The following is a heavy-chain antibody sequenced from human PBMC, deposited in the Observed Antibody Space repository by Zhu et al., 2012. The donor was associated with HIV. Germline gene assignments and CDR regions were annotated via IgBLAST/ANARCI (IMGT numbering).Heavy chain of an antibody. CDR1: GYSISSGYY. Sequence: QVQLQESGPGLVKPSETLSLTCTVSGYSISSGYYWGWIRQPPGKGLEWIGSIYHSGSTYYNPSLKSRVTISVDTSKNQFSLKLSSVTAADTAVYYXARGPQAVAGTFGAFDIWGQGQWSPSLQ. CDR2: IYHSGST. CDR3: ARGPQAVAGTFGAFDI. V-gene: IGHV4-38-2*02. J-gene: IGHJ3*02. D-gene: IGHD6-19*01.